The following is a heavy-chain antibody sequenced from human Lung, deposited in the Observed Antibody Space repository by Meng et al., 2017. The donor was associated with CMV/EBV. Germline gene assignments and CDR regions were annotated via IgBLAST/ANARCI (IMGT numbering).Heavy chain of an antibody. Sequence: GEXXKISCAASGFTFSSYGMSWVRQAPGKGLEWVSVDYSGGSSTYSADSVKGRFTISRDNSKNTLYLQMNSLRAEDTAVYYCAKSLFGGVVGPLFDYLGQGXLVTVSS. J-gene: IGHJ4*02. D-gene: IGHD2-2*01. CDR2: DYSGGSST. CDR1: GFTFSSYG. CDR3: AKSLFGGVVGPLFDY. V-gene: IGHV3-23*03.